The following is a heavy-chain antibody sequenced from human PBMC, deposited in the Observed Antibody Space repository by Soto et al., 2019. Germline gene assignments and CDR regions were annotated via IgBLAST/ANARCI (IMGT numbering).Heavy chain of an antibody. CDR2: INYDGSSK. CDR1: GFIFGAYG. Sequence: QVHLVESGGGAVQAGRSLRVSCATSGFIFGAYGMHWVRQAPGKGLEWVAFINYDGSSKFYGDSVKGRFTVSRDNSKNTLFLQLNSLRGEDTATYYCARCKQKVIHCAMDVWGQGATVTVTS. V-gene: IGHV3-33*01. J-gene: IGHJ6*02. CDR3: ARCKQKVIHCAMDV. D-gene: IGHD2-21*01.